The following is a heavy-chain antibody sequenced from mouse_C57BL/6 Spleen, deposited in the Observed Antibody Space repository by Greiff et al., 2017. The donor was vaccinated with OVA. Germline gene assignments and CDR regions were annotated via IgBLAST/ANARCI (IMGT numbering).Heavy chain of an antibody. V-gene: IGHV1-50*01. CDR3: ATTAGTLYAMDY. D-gene: IGHD1-2*01. Sequence: QVQLKQPGAELVKPGASVKLSCKASGYTFTSYWMQWVKQRPGQGLEWIGEIDPSDSYTNYNQKFKGKATLTVDTSSSTAYMQLSSLTSEDSAVYYCATTAGTLYAMDYWGQGTSVTVSS. CDR2: IDPSDSYT. J-gene: IGHJ4*01. CDR1: GYTFTSYW.